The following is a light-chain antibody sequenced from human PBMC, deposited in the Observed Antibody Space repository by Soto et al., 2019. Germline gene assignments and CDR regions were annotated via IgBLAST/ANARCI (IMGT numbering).Light chain of an antibody. CDR3: NSYTSSSTPYV. J-gene: IGLJ1*01. CDR2: DVS. Sequence: QSALTQPASVSVSPGQSITISCTGTSSDVGGYNYVSWYQHHPGKAPKLMIYDVSNRPSGVSNRFSGSKSGNTASLTISGLQAEDEAEYFCNSYTSSSTPYVFGTGTKVTVL. V-gene: IGLV2-14*03. CDR1: SSDVGGYNY.